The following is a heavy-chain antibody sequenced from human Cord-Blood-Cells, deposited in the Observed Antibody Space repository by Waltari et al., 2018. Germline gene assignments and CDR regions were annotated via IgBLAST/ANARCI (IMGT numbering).Heavy chain of an antibody. CDR3: ATVNYDILTGYYKFDY. D-gene: IGHD3-9*01. Sequence: QVQLQQWGAGLLKPSETLSLTCAVYGGSFSGYYWSWIRQPPGKGPEGIGEINHRGSTNYNPSLKSRVTISVDTSKNQFSLKLSSVTAADTAVYYCATVNYDILTGYYKFDYWGQGTLVTVSS. J-gene: IGHJ4*02. V-gene: IGHV4-34*01. CDR1: GGSFSGYY. CDR2: INHRGST.